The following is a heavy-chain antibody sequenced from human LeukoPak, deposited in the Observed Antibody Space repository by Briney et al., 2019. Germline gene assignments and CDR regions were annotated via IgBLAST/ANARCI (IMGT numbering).Heavy chain of an antibody. V-gene: IGHV3-7*01. CDR1: GFTFNQHS. Sequence: GGSLRLSCIASGFTFNQHSMSWVRQAPVKGLEWGASIRPDGSAVFYVDSVKGGFTFSRDNAKTSLDLQMNSLRAEDTAVYYCARFGLPYSIDLWGQGTMVTVSS. J-gene: IGHJ6*02. CDR3: ARFGLPYSIDL. D-gene: IGHD3/OR15-3a*01. CDR2: IRPDGSAV.